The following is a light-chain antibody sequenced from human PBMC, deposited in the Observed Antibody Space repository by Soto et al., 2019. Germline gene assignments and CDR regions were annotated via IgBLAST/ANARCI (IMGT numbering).Light chain of an antibody. CDR1: TSDVGSYNY. V-gene: IGLV2-14*01. J-gene: IGLJ2*01. CDR2: EVT. CDR3: SSYTSRSTLV. Sequence: QSALTQPASVSGSPGQSITISCSGTTSDVGSYNYVSWYQQYPGKAPKLMIYEVTKRPSGVSNRFSGSTSGNTASLTISGLQAEDEADYYCSSYTSRSTLVFGGGTKLTVL.